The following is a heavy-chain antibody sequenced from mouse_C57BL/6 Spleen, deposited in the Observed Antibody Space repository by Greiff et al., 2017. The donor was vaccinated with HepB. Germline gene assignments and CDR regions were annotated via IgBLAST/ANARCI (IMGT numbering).Heavy chain of an antibody. V-gene: IGHV1-64*01. CDR1: GYTFTSYW. CDR3: ARRIITTVVD. D-gene: IGHD1-1*01. J-gene: IGHJ2*01. CDR2: IHPNSGST. Sequence: QVQLQQPGAELVKPGASVKLSCKASGYTFTSYWMHWVKQRPGQGLEWIGMIHPNSGSTNYNEKFKSKATLTVDKSSSTAYMQLRSLTSEDSAVYYCARRIITTVVDWGQGTTLTVSS.